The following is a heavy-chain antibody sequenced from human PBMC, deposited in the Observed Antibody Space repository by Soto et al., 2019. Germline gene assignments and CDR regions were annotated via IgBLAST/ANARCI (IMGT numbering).Heavy chain of an antibody. CDR1: GDCVRSGSCF. Sequence: NPPETLSFAGTFCGDCVRSGSCFWSGLRQPPGKGLEWIGYIYFSGSTNYNPSLESRVTISVDTSKNQFSLKLNSVTAADTAVYYCAKGALGYCSSTSCYPFAFDVWGHGTLVTVSS. D-gene: IGHD2-2*01. V-gene: IGHV4-61*01. J-gene: IGHJ3*01. CDR3: AKGALGYCSSTSCYPFAFDV. CDR2: IYFSGST.